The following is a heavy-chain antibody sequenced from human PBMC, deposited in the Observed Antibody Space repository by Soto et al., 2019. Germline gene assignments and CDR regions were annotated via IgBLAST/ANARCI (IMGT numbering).Heavy chain of an antibody. V-gene: IGHV3-23*01. J-gene: IGHJ4*02. CDR3: AKDNCGITCRGKYDYFDY. Sequence: PGGSLRLSCAASGFTFSSYAMNWVRQAPGKGLEWVSGISDSGTSTYYADSVKGRFTISRDNSKNTLYLQMNTLRDEDTAVYYCAKDNCGITCRGKYDYFDYWGQGALVTVSS. D-gene: IGHD1-20*01. CDR1: GFTFSSYA. CDR2: ISDSGTST.